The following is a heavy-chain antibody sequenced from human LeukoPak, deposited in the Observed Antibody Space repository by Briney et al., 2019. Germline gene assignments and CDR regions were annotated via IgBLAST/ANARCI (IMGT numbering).Heavy chain of an antibody. V-gene: IGHV4-59*08. CDR3: ARQGGYLSRVTTSGGDWFDP. J-gene: IGHJ5*02. D-gene: IGHD4-17*01. Sequence: SETLSLTCTVSGGSISTFYWNWIRQSPGKGLEWIGYISVGGANNYNPSLKSRVSISVDTSKNQFSLKLSSVTAADTAVHYCARQGGYLSRVTTSGGDWFDPWGQGTLVTVSS. CDR1: GGSISTFY. CDR2: ISVGGAN.